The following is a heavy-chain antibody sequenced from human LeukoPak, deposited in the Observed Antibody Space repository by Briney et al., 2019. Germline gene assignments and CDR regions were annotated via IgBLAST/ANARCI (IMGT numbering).Heavy chain of an antibody. CDR1: GFTFSTDA. V-gene: IGHV3-23*01. CDR3: AKERDYGHFDY. D-gene: IGHD4-17*01. CDR2: ISGSGTHT. J-gene: IGHJ4*02. Sequence: GGSLRLSCAGSGFTFSTDAMSWVRQAPGKGLEWVSGISGSGTHTYYADSVKGRFTISRDNSKNTLYLQMNGLRAEDTAVYYCAKERDYGHFDYWGQGTLVTVSS.